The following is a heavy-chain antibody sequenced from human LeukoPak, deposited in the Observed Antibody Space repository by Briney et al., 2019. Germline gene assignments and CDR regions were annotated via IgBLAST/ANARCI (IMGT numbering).Heavy chain of an antibody. J-gene: IGHJ3*02. CDR3: SGGDVFDI. D-gene: IGHD3-16*01. CDR1: GFTFSSYW. CDR2: IKQDGSEK. Sequence: GGSLRLSCTASGFTFSSYWMTWVRQAPGKGLEWVANIKQDGSEKYYVDSVKGRFTISRDNAKNSLYLQMNSLRAEDTAVYYCSGGDVFDIWGQGTMVTVSS. V-gene: IGHV3-7*01.